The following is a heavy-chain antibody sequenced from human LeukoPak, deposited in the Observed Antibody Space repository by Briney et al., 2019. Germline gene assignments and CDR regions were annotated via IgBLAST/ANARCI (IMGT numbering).Heavy chain of an antibody. Sequence: ASVKVSCKASGYTFTSYDINWVRQATGQGLEWMGWISAYNGNTNYAQKLQGRVTMTTDTSTSTAYMELRSLRSDDTAVYYCARRDILTGYYFGWVHFDYWGQGTLVTVSS. J-gene: IGHJ4*02. D-gene: IGHD3-9*01. CDR1: GYTFTSYD. V-gene: IGHV1-18*01. CDR2: ISAYNGNT. CDR3: ARRDILTGYYFGWVHFDY.